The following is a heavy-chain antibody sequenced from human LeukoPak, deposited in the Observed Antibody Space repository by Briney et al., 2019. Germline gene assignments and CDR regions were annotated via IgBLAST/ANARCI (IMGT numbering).Heavy chain of an antibody. V-gene: IGHV4-38-2*01. J-gene: IGHJ3*01. CDR1: GYSISSGYY. CDR3: VRHQRDFWSGYHPYAFDV. Sequence: SETLSLTCAVSGYSISSGYYWGWIRQPPGKGLEWIGSIYHSGSTYYNPSLKSRVTISVDTSKNQFSLKLGSVTAAGSAVYYCVRHQRDFWSGYHPYAFDVWGQGRMVTVSS. CDR2: IYHSGST. D-gene: IGHD3-3*01.